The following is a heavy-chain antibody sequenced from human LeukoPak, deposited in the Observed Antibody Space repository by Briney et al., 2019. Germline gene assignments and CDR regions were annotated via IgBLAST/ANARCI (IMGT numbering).Heavy chain of an antibody. Sequence: ASVKVSCKASGYTFSSYFLSWVRQAPGQGLEWMGWISAYNGSTNYAQKLQGRVTMTTDTSTSTAYMELRSLRSDDTAVYYCARTVTYYYDSSGYYYFDYWGQGTLVTVSS. J-gene: IGHJ4*02. CDR3: ARTVTYYYDSSGYYYFDY. CDR2: ISAYNGST. CDR1: GYTFSSYF. D-gene: IGHD3-22*01. V-gene: IGHV1-18*01.